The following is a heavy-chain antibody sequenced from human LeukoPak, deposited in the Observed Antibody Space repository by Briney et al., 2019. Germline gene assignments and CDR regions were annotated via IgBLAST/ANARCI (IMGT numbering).Heavy chain of an antibody. Sequence: GGSLRLSCAASGFTFTTYWMHWVRQAPGKGLVWVSHINSDGSITSYAGSVKGRFTISRDNAKNTLYLQMNSLRAEDTAVYYCARDAVDTANAVWGQGTTVTVSS. CDR3: ARDAVDTANAV. D-gene: IGHD5-18*01. CDR2: INSDGSIT. J-gene: IGHJ6*02. CDR1: GFTFTTYW. V-gene: IGHV3-74*01.